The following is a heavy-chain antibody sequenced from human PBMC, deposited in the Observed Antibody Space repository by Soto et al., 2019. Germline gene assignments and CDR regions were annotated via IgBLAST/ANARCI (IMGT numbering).Heavy chain of an antibody. J-gene: IGHJ4*02. CDR2: MNPTSGNT. V-gene: IGHV1-8*01. Sequence: QVQLVQSGAEVKKPGASVKVSCKASGYTFTSYDINWVRQATGQGLEWMGWMNPTSGNTVYAQKFQGRVTMPRNTSIRTAYMELSRLRSEETAVYYCARERSYGLDYWGQGTLVTVSS. CDR3: ARERSYGLDY. CDR1: GYTFTSYD. D-gene: IGHD5-18*01.